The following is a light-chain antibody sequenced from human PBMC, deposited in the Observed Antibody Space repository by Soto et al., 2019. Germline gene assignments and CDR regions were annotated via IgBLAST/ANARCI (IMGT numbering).Light chain of an antibody. Sequence: DIQMTQSPSSLPAAVGDRVTITCRASQRISNFLNWYQQKPGKAPKLLIYGASNLQSGVPSRFSGSGSGTHFTLTISGLQPDDFATYYCQQSYNTPALTFGGGTKVDIK. V-gene: IGKV1-39*01. J-gene: IGKJ4*01. CDR3: QQSYNTPALT. CDR2: GAS. CDR1: QRISNF.